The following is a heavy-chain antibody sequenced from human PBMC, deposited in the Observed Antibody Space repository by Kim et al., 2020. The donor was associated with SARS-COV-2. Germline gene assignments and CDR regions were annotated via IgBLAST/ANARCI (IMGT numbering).Heavy chain of an antibody. D-gene: IGHD6-19*01. V-gene: IGHV3-11*03. CDR2: ISSSSSYT. CDR3: ARSEPNFSGWFNY. Sequence: GGSLRLSCAASGFTFSDYYMSWIRQAPGKGLEWVSYISSSSSYTNYADSVKGRFTISRDNAKNSLYLQMNSLRAEDTAVYYCARSEPNFSGWFNYWGQGTLGTVSS. CDR1: GFTFSDYY. J-gene: IGHJ4*02.